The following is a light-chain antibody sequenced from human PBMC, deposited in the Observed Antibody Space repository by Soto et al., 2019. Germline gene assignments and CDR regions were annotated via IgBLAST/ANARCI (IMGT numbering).Light chain of an antibody. CDR1: SSDVGGYNY. Sequence: QSALTQPPSASGSPGQSVTISCTGTSSDVGGYNYVSWYQQHPGKAPKLMIYAVSKRPSGVPDRFSGSRSGNTASLTVSGLQAEDEADYYCSSYANTNKLVFGGGTKLTVL. V-gene: IGLV2-8*01. J-gene: IGLJ2*01. CDR2: AVS. CDR3: SSYANTNKLV.